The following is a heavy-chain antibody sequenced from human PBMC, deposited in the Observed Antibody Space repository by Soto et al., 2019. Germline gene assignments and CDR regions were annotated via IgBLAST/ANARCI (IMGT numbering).Heavy chain of an antibody. CDR3: ATEREYTSAWSL. Sequence: ETLSLTCTVSGGSISSSYWSWIRQPPGKGLEWIGYIRYSGTTNYNPSLKSRVTISVDTSKSQFSLKLSSVTAADTAVYYCATEREYTSAWSLWGQGTLVTVSS. D-gene: IGHD6-13*01. CDR2: IRYSGTT. J-gene: IGHJ4*02. V-gene: IGHV4-59*01. CDR1: GGSISSSY.